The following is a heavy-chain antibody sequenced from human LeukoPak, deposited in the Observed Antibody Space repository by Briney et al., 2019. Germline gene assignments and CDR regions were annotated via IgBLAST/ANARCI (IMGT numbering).Heavy chain of an antibody. J-gene: IGHJ4*02. Sequence: GGSLRLSCAASGFTFSSYGMHWVRQAPGKGLEWVAFIRYDGSNKYYADSVKGRFTISRDNAKNSLFLQMNSLRVKDTSVYYCVSGMIEFDYWGQGTRVTVSS. CDR2: IRYDGSNK. V-gene: IGHV3-30*02. CDR1: GFTFSSYG. D-gene: IGHD3-22*01. CDR3: VSGMIEFDY.